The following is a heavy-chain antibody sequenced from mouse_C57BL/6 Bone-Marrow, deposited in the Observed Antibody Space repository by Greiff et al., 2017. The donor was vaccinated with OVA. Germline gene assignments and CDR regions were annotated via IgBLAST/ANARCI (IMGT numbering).Heavy chain of an antibody. CDR2: IHPNSGST. D-gene: IGHD1-1*01. J-gene: IGHJ1*03. CDR3: ARGGHFYYCGSSYGWYFDV. V-gene: IGHV1-64*01. CDR1: GYTFTSYW. Sequence: QVQLQQPGAELVKPGASVKLSCKASGYTFTSYWMHWVKQRPGQGLEWIGMIHPNSGSTNYNEKFKSKATLTVDKSSSTAYMQLSSLTSEDSAVYYCARGGHFYYCGSSYGWYFDVWGTGTTVTVSS.